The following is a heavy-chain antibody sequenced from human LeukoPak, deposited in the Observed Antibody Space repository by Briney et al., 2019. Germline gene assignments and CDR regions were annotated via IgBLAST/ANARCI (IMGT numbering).Heavy chain of an antibody. V-gene: IGHV1-18*01. D-gene: IGHD3-10*01. Sequence: ASVKVSCKASGYTFTSYGISWVRQAPGQGLEWMGWISAYNGNTNYTQKLQGRVTMTTDTSTSTAYMELRSLRSDDTAVYYCARRGMTYGSGSYDYWGQGTLVTVSS. CDR3: ARRGMTYGSGSYDY. J-gene: IGHJ4*02. CDR2: ISAYNGNT. CDR1: GYTFTSYG.